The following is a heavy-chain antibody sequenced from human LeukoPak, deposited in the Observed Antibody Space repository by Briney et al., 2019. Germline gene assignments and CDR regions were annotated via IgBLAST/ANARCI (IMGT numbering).Heavy chain of an antibody. CDR2: ISSSSSYI. J-gene: IGHJ4*02. CDR3: AKVYRSGWSYFDS. CDR1: GFTFSSYA. Sequence: GGSLRHSCAASGFTFSSYAMSWVRQAPGKGLEWVSSISSSSSYIYYADSVKGRFTISRDNSKNTLYLQMTSLRAEDTAVYYCAKVYRSGWSYFDSWGQGAAVTVSS. V-gene: IGHV3-23*01. D-gene: IGHD6-19*01.